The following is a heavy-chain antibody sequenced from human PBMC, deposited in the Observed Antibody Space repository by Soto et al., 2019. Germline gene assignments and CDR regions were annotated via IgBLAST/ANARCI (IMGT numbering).Heavy chain of an antibody. V-gene: IGHV3-73*01. CDR1: GFTFSGSA. D-gene: IGHD2-15*01. J-gene: IGHJ4*02. CDR2: IRSKANSYAT. CDR3: TSRPCSGGSCYLGGIDY. Sequence: GGSLRLSCAASGFTFSGSAMHWVRQASGKGLEWVGRIRSKANSYATAYAASVKGRFTISRDDSKNTAYLQMNSLKTEDTAVYYCTSRPCSGGSCYLGGIDYWGQGTLVTVSS.